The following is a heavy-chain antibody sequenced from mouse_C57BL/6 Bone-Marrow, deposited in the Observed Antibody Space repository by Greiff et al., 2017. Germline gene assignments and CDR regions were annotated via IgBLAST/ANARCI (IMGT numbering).Heavy chain of an antibody. D-gene: IGHD1-1*01. CDR1: GFSLTSYG. V-gene: IGHV2-5*01. Sequence: VQLQQSGPGLVQPSQSLSITCTVSGFSLTSYGVHWVRQSPGKGLEWLGVIWRGGSTDYNAAFMSRLSITKDNSKSQVFFKMNSLQADDTAIYYCAKNYYGPNWCFDVWGTGTTVTVSS. CDR3: AKNYYGPNWCFDV. CDR2: IWRGGST. J-gene: IGHJ1*03.